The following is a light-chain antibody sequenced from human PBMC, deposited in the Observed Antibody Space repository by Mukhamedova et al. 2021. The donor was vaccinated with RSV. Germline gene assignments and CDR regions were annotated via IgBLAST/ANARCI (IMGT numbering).Light chain of an antibody. Sequence: QLPGTAPKLLIYGNNIRPSGVPDRFSGSKSGTSVSLAITGLQAEDEADYYCQSYDRSLSSWVFGGG. CDR3: QSYDRSLSSWV. J-gene: IGLJ3*02. V-gene: IGLV1-40*01. CDR2: GNN.